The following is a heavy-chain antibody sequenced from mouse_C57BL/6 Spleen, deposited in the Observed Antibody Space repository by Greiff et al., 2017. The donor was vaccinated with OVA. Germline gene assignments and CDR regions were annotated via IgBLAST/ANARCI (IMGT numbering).Heavy chain of an antibody. CDR3: VRKTLRGDYFDY. Sequence: EVMLVESGGGLVQPKGSLKLSCAASGFSFNTYAMNWVRQAPGKGLEWVARIRSKSNNYATYYADSVKDRFTISRDDSESMLYLQMNNLKTEDTAMYYCVRKTLRGDYFDYWGQGTTLTVSS. CDR1: GFSFNTYA. D-gene: IGHD1-1*01. J-gene: IGHJ2*01. CDR2: IRSKSNNYAT. V-gene: IGHV10-1*01.